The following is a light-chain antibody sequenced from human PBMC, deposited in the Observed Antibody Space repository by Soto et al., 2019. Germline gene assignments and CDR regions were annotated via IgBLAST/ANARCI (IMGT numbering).Light chain of an antibody. CDR3: QQYGSSPRS. Sequence: EIVLTQSPGTLSLSPGERATLSCRASQSVSSTYLAWYQHKLGQAPRLLIYGASSKASGIPDRFSGSGSGTDFTLTISRLEPEDFAVYYCQQYGSSPRSCGQGTKVEVK. J-gene: IGKJ1*01. CDR1: QSVSSTY. V-gene: IGKV3-20*01. CDR2: GAS.